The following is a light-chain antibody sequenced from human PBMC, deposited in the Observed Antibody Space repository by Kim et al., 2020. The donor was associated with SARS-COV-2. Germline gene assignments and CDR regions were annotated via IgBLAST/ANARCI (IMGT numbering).Light chain of an antibody. CDR3: QSYDDNIWV. CDR2: EDH. Sequence: GTTVIISCTRSSGSIVSDFVQWFQQRPGSSPTTVIYEDHKRPSGVPDRFSASVDSSSNSASLTISGLRAEDEADYYCQSYDDNIWVFGGGTQLTVL. CDR1: SGSIVSDF. V-gene: IGLV6-57*01. J-gene: IGLJ3*02.